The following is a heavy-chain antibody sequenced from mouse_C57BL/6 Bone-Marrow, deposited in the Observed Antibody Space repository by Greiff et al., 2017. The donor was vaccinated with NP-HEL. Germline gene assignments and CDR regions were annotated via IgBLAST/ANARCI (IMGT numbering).Heavy chain of an antibody. Sequence: VQLQQPGAELVKPGASVKLSCKASGYTFTSYWMHWVKQRPGQGLEWIGMIHPNSGSTNYNEKFKSKATLTVDKSSSTAYMQLSSLTSEDSAVYYCARLGVLLLRRGYFDYWGQGTTLTVSS. J-gene: IGHJ2*01. V-gene: IGHV1-64*01. CDR1: GYTFTSYW. D-gene: IGHD2-12*01. CDR3: ARLGVLLLRRGYFDY. CDR2: IHPNSGST.